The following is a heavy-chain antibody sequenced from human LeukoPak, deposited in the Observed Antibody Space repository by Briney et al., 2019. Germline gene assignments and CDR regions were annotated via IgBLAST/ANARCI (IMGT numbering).Heavy chain of an antibody. CDR2: IIPIFGTA. D-gene: IGHD3-22*01. CDR1: GGTFSSYA. CDR3: ARDKSPHYYDSSGYWFDP. V-gene: IGHV1-69*13. J-gene: IGHJ5*02. Sequence: SVKDSCKASGGTFSSYAISWVRQAPGQGLEWMGGIIPIFGTANYAQKFQGRVTITADESTSTAYMELSSLRSEDTAVYYCARDKSPHYYDSSGYWFDPWGQGTLVTVSS.